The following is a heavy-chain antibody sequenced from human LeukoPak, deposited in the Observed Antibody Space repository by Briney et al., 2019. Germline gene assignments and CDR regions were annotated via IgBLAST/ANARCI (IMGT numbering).Heavy chain of an antibody. J-gene: IGHJ3*02. Sequence: ASVKVSCKASGYTFTGYYMHWMRQARGQGLEWMGRINPNSGGTNYAQKFQGRVTMTRDTSISAAYMELSRLRSDDTAVYYCAVAGYSSSWALAAFDIWGQGTMVTVSS. CDR1: GYTFTGYY. CDR3: AVAGYSSSWALAAFDI. V-gene: IGHV1-2*06. D-gene: IGHD6-13*01. CDR2: INPNSGGT.